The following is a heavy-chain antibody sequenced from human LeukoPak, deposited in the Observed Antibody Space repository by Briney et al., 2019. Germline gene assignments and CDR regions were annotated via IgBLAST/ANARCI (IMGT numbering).Heavy chain of an antibody. CDR2: ISSSSSYI. J-gene: IGHJ4*02. Sequence: GGSLRLSCAASGFTFTNDFMTWVRQAPGKGLEWVSSISSSSSYIYYADSVKGRFTISRDNAKNTLYLLMNSLRAEDTAVYYCAKTRTYYYDSSGPLPYFDYWGQGTLVTVSS. CDR3: AKTRTYYYDSSGPLPYFDY. CDR1: GFTFTNDF. V-gene: IGHV3-21*01. D-gene: IGHD3-22*01.